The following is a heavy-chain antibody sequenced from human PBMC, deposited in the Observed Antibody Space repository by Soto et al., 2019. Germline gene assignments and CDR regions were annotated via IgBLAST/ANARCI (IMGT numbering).Heavy chain of an antibody. J-gene: IGHJ2*01. CDR2: IYGSGRT. V-gene: IGHV4-4*07. CDR3: ARDFDVNTALDYWYFDL. D-gene: IGHD5-18*01. CDR1: GSSTTNYY. Sequence: QVQLQESGPGLVKPSETLSLTCTVSGSSTTNYYWSWLRQPAGKGLEYIGRIYGSGRTNYNPSLKNRVTMSVSLNQMSLRLTSVTAADTAVYYCARDFDVNTALDYWYFDLWGRGALVTVSS.